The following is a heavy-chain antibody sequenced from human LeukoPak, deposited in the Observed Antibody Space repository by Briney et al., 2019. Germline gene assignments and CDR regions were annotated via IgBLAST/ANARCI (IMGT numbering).Heavy chain of an antibody. CDR1: GFTFSSYS. CDR3: ARDDLGP. Sequence: PGGSLRLSCAAFGFTFSSYSMHWVRQAPGKGLEWVSYISTTSSTIYYADSVKGRFTISRDNAKSSLYLQMNSLRAEDTAVYYCARDDLGPWGQGTLVTVSS. D-gene: IGHD1-26*01. J-gene: IGHJ5*02. V-gene: IGHV3-48*01. CDR2: ISTTSSTI.